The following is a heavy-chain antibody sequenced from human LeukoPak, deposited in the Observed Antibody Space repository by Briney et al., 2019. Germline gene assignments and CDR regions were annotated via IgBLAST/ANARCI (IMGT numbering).Heavy chain of an antibody. J-gene: IGHJ4*02. Sequence: PGGSLRLSCAASGVTFSGYAMSWVRQAPGKGLGWVWAVSGRGGSTYYADSVKGRFTISRDNSKNTLYLQMNRLRAEDTAVISFAKDRSVVVVPRPDYWGERALVTLSS. CDR1: GVTFSGYA. D-gene: IGHD2-2*01. CDR2: VSGRGGST. CDR3: AKDRSVVVVPRPDY. V-gene: IGHV3-23*01.